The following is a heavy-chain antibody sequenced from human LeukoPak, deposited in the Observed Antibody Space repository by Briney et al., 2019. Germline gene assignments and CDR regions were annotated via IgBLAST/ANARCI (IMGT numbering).Heavy chain of an antibody. CDR1: GGSNSSYY. J-gene: IGHJ3*02. Sequence: SETLSLTCTVSGGSNSSYYWSWIRQPPGKGLEWIGYIYYSGSTNYNPSLKSRVTISVDTSKNQFSLKLSSVTAADTAVYYCARALGDYYDSSAAFDIWGQGTMVTVSS. CDR3: ARALGDYYDSSAAFDI. CDR2: IYYSGST. D-gene: IGHD3-22*01. V-gene: IGHV4-59*01.